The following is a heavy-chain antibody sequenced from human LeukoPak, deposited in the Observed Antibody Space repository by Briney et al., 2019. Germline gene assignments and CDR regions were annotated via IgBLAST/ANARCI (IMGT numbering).Heavy chain of an antibody. D-gene: IGHD4-17*01. J-gene: IGHJ4*02. CDR2: ISGSGAGT. CDR1: GFTFRTYA. Sequence: GGSLRLSCAASGFTFRTYAMSWVRQAPGKGLEWVSLISGSGAGTYYAESVKGRFTISRDNSKNTLYVQMNSLRAEDTAVYYCAKDRYEATVTTTGSYDYWGQGTLVTVSS. CDR3: AKDRYEATVTTTGSYDY. V-gene: IGHV3-23*01.